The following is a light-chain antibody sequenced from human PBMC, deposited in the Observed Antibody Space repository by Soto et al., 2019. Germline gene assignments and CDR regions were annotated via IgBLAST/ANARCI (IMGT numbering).Light chain of an antibody. J-gene: IGKJ4*01. CDR1: QSSSW. CDR3: QQYNSYSPLT. CDR2: DAS. V-gene: IGKV1-5*01. Sequence: DIQMTQSPSTLSASVGDRVTITCRASQSSSWLAWYQQKPGKAPKLLIYDASSLEGGVPSRFSGSGSGTEFTLTISSLQPDDFATYYCQQYNSYSPLTFGGGTKVDIK.